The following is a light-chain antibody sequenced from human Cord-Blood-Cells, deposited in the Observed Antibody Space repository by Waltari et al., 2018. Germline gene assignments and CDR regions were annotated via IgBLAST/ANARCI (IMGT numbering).Light chain of an antibody. CDR1: SSNIGAGYD. CDR2: GNS. V-gene: IGLV1-40*01. Sequence: QSVLTQPPSVSGAPGQRVTISCTGSSSNIGAGYDVHWYQQLPATAPKLLIYGNSNRPSGVRDRFSGSKSGASASLSITGLQAEDEADYYCQSYDSSLSGWVFGGGTKLTVL. J-gene: IGLJ3*02. CDR3: QSYDSSLSGWV.